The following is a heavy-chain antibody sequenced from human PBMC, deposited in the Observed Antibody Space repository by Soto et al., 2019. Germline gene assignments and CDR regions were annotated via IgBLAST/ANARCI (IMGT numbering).Heavy chain of an antibody. D-gene: IGHD5-12*01. CDR2: IIYDGSNK. Sequence: QVQLVESGGGVVQPGRSLRLSCAASGFTFSSYAMHWVRQAPGKGLEWVAVIIYDGSNKHYADSVQGRFTISRDNSKNTLYLQMNSLRAEDTAVYYCAAELGNRAYDRRDYWGQGTLVTVST. CDR3: AAELGNRAYDRRDY. J-gene: IGHJ4*02. V-gene: IGHV3-30-3*01. CDR1: GFTFSSYA.